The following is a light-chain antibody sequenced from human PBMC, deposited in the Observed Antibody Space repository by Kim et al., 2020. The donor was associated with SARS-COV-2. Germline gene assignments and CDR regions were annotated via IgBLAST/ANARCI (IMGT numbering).Light chain of an antibody. CDR1: PAISTS. Sequence: DTVTVTCRARPAISTSLALLQQKSGKAPKLLVYAASKLKSGVPSRFSGSGSGTDFNLTINNLQAEDFATYHCQQYYSTRGLWSFGQGTKVDIK. CDR2: AAS. V-gene: IGKV1-NL1*01. CDR3: QQYYSTRGLWS. J-gene: IGKJ1*01.